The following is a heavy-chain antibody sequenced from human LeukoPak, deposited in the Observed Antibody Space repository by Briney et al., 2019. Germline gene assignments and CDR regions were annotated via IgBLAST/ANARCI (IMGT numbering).Heavy chain of an antibody. CDR3: ARVAGTTFDY. J-gene: IGHJ4*02. D-gene: IGHD1-7*01. CDR2: INHSGST. V-gene: IGHV4-34*10. CDR1: GGSFSGYY. Sequence: SETLSLTCAVYGGSFSGYYWSWIRQPPGKGLEWIGEINHSGSTNYNPSLKSRVTMTTDTSTTTAYMELRSLRSDDTAVYYCARVAGTTFDYWGQGTLVTVSS.